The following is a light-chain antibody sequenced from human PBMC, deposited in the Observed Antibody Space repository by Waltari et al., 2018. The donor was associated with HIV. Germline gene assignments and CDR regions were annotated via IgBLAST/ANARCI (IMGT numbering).Light chain of an antibody. J-gene: IGKJ1*01. CDR3: QQYYRTPPA. V-gene: IGKV4-1*01. CDR2: WAS. Sequence: DVVMTQSPDALVGSLGERVTINCKSSQSILSNSNKKNYLAWYQQGPGQPPKLLVYWASTREFGVPARFSGSGSGTDFTLTITNLQAEDAAIYYCQQYYRTPPAFGQGTKVEI. CDR1: QSILSNSNKKNY.